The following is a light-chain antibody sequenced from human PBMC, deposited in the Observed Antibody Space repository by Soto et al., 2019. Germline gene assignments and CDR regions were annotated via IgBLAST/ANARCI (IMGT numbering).Light chain of an antibody. V-gene: IGLV2-14*01. Sequence: QSALTQPASVSGSPGQSITISCTGTSSEIGGYNYVSWYQQHPGKAPKLMLYEVSNRPSGVSNRFSGFKSGNTASLTITGLQAEDEADYYCNSYTSSSTLYVFGTGTKLTVL. CDR1: SSEIGGYNY. CDR2: EVS. J-gene: IGLJ1*01. CDR3: NSYTSSSTLYV.